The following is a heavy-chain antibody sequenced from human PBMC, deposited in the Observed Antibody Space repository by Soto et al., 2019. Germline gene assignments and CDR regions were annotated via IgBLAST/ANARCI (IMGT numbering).Heavy chain of an antibody. D-gene: IGHD3-9*01. CDR2: INPSGGST. J-gene: IGHJ3*02. Sequence: ASVKVSCKASGYTFTSYYMHWVRQAPGQGLERMGIINPSGGSTSYAQKFQGRVTMTRDTSTSTVYMELSSLRSEDTAVYYFARGENYDILTGYYMGDAFDIWGQGTMVTVSS. CDR1: GYTFTSYY. CDR3: ARGENYDILTGYYMGDAFDI. V-gene: IGHV1-46*03.